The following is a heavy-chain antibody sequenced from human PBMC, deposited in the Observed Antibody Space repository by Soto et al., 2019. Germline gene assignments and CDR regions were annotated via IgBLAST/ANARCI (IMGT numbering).Heavy chain of an antibody. CDR3: ARAQDLYDYVWGSYRYTESYFDY. Sequence: TLSLTCTVSGGSISSGGYYWGWIRQHPGKGLEWIGYIYYSGSTYYNPSLKSRVTISVDTSKNQFSLKLSSVTAADTAVYYCARAQDLYDYVWGSYRYTESYFDYWGQGTLVTVSS. J-gene: IGHJ4*02. V-gene: IGHV4-31*03. D-gene: IGHD3-16*02. CDR1: GGSISSGGYY. CDR2: IYYSGST.